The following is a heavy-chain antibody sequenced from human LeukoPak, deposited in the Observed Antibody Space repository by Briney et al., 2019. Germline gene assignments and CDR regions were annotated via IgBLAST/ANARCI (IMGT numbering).Heavy chain of an antibody. V-gene: IGHV4-39*07. J-gene: IGHJ6*03. CDR3: AREHCSGGSCYSIYYYYYMDV. D-gene: IGHD2-15*01. Sequence: SETLSLTCTVSGGSISSSSYYWGWIRQPPGKGLEWIGSIYYSGSTYYNPSLKSRVTISVDTSKNQLSLKLSSVTAADTAVYYCAREHCSGGSCYSIYYYYYMDVWGKGTTVTVSS. CDR1: GGSISSSSYY. CDR2: IYYSGST.